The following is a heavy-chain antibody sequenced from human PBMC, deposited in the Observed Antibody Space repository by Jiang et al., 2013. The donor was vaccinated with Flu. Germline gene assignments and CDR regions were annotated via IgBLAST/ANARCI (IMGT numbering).Heavy chain of an antibody. Sequence: LLKPSETLSLTCAVYGGSFSGYYWSWIRQPPGKGLEWIGEINHSGSTNYNPSLKSRVTISVDTSKNQFSLKLSSVTAADTAVYYCARGGGSAVAVAGRGEQTWFDPWGQGTLVTVSS. CDR3: ARGGGSAVAVAGRGEQTWFDP. J-gene: IGHJ5*02. D-gene: IGHD6-19*01. V-gene: IGHV4-34*01. CDR1: GGSFSGYY. CDR2: INHSGST.